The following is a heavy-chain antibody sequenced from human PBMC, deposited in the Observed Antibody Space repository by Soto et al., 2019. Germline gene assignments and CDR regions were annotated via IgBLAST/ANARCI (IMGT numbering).Heavy chain of an antibody. CDR1: EYTFTSYT. V-gene: IGHV1-3*01. J-gene: IGHJ4*02. D-gene: IGHD4-4*01. CDR2: INGGNGNT. Sequence: GASVKFSCKSSEYTFTSYTMHWVRQAPGQRLEWMGWINGGNGNTKYSQKFQGRVTITRDTSASTAYMELSSLRSDGTAVYYCARELQGLYYFDYWGQGNLVTVSS. CDR3: ARELQGLYYFDY.